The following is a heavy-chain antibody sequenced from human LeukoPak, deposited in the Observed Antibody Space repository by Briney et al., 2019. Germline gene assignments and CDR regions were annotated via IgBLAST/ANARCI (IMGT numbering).Heavy chain of an antibody. J-gene: IGHJ4*02. CDR2: ISAYNGNT. V-gene: IGHV1-18*01. D-gene: IGHD3-10*01. CDR3: TRGGYYYGSGSYSWAY. Sequence: GASVKVSCKASGYTFTSYGISWVRQAPGQGLEWMGWISAYNGNTNYAQKLQGRVTMTTDTSTSTAYMELRSLRSDDTAVYYCTRGGYYYGSGSYSWAYWGQGTLVTVSS. CDR1: GYTFTSYG.